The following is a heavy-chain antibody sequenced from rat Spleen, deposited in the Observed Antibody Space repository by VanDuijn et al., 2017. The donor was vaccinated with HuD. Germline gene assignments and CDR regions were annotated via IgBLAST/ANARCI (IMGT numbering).Heavy chain of an antibody. CDR1: GFTFTNYD. V-gene: IGHV5S23*01. CDR2: ISTGGDDT. J-gene: IGHJ2*01. D-gene: IGHD1-9*01. CDR3: ARLRTMGIAHYFDY. Sequence: EVHLVESGGGLVQPGRSLKLSCAASGFTFTNYDMAWVRQAPTKGLEWVASISTGGDDTYYRDSVKGRFTASRDNAKNTLYLQMDSLRSEDTATYYCARLRTMGIAHYFDYWGQGVMVTVSS.